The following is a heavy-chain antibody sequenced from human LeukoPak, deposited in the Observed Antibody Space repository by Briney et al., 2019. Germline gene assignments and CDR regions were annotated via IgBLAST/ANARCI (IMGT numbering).Heavy chain of an antibody. V-gene: IGHV4-38-2*01. Sequence: SETLSLTCAVSNYSISRGYYWGWVRQPPGQGLEWIGCIYHRGNTSYNPSLKSRVTIPVDTSKHQFSLTLSCSLAPAHTLPCFARIRMITFGGVIVRTYYFDYWGQGTLVIVSS. CDR1: NYSISRGYY. CDR2: IYHRGNT. CDR3: ARIRMITFGGVIVRTYYFDY. J-gene: IGHJ4*02. D-gene: IGHD3-16*02.